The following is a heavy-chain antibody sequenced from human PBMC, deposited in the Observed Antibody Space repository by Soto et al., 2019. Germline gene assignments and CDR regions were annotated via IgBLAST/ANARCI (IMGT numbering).Heavy chain of an antibody. Sequence: EVQLVESGGGLVQPGRSLRLSCTASGFTFGDYAMSWFRQAPGKGLEWVGFIRSKAYGGTTEYAASVKGRFTISRDDSKSIAYLQMNSLKTEDTAVYYCTRARAGVPAAMDYYYSYGMDVWGQGTTVTVSS. CDR1: GFTFGDYA. J-gene: IGHJ6*02. CDR3: TRARAGVPAAMDYYYSYGMDV. D-gene: IGHD2-2*01. CDR2: IRSKAYGGTT. V-gene: IGHV3-49*03.